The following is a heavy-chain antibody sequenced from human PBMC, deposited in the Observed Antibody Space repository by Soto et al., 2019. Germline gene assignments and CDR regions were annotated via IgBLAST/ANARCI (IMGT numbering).Heavy chain of an antibody. D-gene: IGHD3-10*02. V-gene: IGHV4-30-4*02. CDR2: IYHTGTI. CDR3: ARQNVQIGPGFFDY. Sequence: SETLSLTCSVSGGSIGSGNFYWSWIRQPPGKGQEWLTSIYHTGTIYITPSLRSRLTISSDTSRNQFSLNLTSVTAADTALYFCARQNVQIGPGFFDYWGRGTLVTVSS. CDR1: GGSIGSGNFY. J-gene: IGHJ4*02.